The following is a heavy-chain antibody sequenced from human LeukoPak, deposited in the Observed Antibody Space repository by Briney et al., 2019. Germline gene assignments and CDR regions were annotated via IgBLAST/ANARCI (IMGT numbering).Heavy chain of an antibody. Sequence: GGSLRVSCAASGFTYSSHRMHWVRQAPGKGLEWVSAISGSGGSTYYADSVKGRFTISRDNSKNTLYLQMNSLRAEDTAVYYCAKDPRYSSSWEKFDYWGQGTLVTVSS. V-gene: IGHV3-23*01. CDR1: GFTYSSHR. CDR2: ISGSGGST. CDR3: AKDPRYSSSWEKFDY. D-gene: IGHD6-13*01. J-gene: IGHJ4*02.